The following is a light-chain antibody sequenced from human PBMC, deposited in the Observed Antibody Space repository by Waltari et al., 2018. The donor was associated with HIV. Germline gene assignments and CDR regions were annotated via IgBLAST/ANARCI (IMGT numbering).Light chain of an antibody. CDR3: CSYAGSYTWV. CDR1: TSDVGAYNF. V-gene: IGLV2-11*01. Sequence: QSALTQPHSVSGSPGQSVTISCTGTTSDVGAYNFVSWYQPHPGKAPKVLIYDVSKRPSGVPDRFSGSKSGNTASLTISGLQAEDEADYYCCSYAGSYTWVFGGGTKLTVL. CDR2: DVS. J-gene: IGLJ3*02.